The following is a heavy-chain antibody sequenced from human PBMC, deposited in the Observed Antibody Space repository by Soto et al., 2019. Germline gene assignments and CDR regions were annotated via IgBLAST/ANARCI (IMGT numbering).Heavy chain of an antibody. CDR3: ARETPSFDS. J-gene: IGHJ4*02. CDR2: IRTIGGAV. V-gene: IGHV3-48*02. CDR1: GFTFNAYP. D-gene: IGHD2-15*01. Sequence: QLVESGGGLVQPGGSLRLSCAASGFTFNAYPMTWVRQAPGKGLEWVSSIRTIGGAVYFADSVRGRFAISKDNARNSLYLQMTSLRDEDTAVYCCARETPSFDSWGQGTLVPVSS.